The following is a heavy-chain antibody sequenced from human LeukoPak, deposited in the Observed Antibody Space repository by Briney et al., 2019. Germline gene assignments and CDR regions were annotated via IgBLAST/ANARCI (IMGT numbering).Heavy chain of an antibody. CDR3: ARTHLGRIDY. Sequence: GGSLRLSCAASGFTFDRFTIHWVRQTPGKGLEWVSLINRRGHTFYADSVKGRFTISRDNAKNSLYLQMNSLRAEDTAVYYCARTHLGRIDYWGQGTLVTVSS. J-gene: IGHJ4*02. D-gene: IGHD1-14*01. V-gene: IGHV3-43*01. CDR1: GFTFDRFT. CDR2: INRRGHT.